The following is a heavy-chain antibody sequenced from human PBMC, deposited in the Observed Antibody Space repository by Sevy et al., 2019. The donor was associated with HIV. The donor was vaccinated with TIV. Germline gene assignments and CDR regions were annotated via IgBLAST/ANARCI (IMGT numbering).Heavy chain of an antibody. V-gene: IGHV3-53*01. CDR2: LYRGGST. Sequence: GGSLRLSCTASGFTVSSNYMSWVRQAPGKGLEWVSVLYRGGSTYYADSVKGRFTISRDNSKNTLYLQMNSLRAEATAVYYCARVTVRGFDYWGQGTLVTVSS. CDR1: GFTVSSNY. CDR3: ARVTVRGFDY. D-gene: IGHD3-10*01. J-gene: IGHJ4*02.